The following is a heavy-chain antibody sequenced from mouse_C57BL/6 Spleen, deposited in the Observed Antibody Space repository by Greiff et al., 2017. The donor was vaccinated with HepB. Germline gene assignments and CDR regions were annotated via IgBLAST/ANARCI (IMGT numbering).Heavy chain of an antibody. CDR2: INPGSGGT. Sequence: QVQLKESGAELVRPGTSVKVSCKASGYAFTNYLIEWVKQRPGQGLEWIGVINPGSGGTNYNEKFKGKATLTADKSSSTAYMQLSSLTSEDSAVYFCAKTWDVRFAYWGQGTLVTVSA. CDR3: AKTWDVRFAY. V-gene: IGHV1-54*01. CDR1: GYAFTNYL. D-gene: IGHD4-1*01. J-gene: IGHJ3*01.